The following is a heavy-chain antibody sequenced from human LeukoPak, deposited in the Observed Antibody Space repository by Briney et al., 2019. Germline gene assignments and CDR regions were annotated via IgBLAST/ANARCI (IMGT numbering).Heavy chain of an antibody. D-gene: IGHD3-22*01. J-gene: IGHJ3*02. Sequence: PSETLSLTCTVSGGSISSYYWSWIRQPPGKGLEYIGYIYYSGSTNYNPSLKSRLTISVDTSKSQFSLKLSSVTAADTAVYYCARLHTYYYDSSGKQFDAFDIWGQGTMVTVSS. CDR3: ARLHTYYYDSSGKQFDAFDI. CDR2: IYYSGST. V-gene: IGHV4-59*01. CDR1: GGSISSYY.